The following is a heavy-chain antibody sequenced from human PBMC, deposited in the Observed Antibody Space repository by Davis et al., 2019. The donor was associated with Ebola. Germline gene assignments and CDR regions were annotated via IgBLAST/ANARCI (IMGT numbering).Heavy chain of an antibody. Sequence: GESLKISCAASGFTFDDYAMTWVRQAPGKGLEWVSTFGTSGDTFYADSVKGRFSISRDNSKNTLFLQMNSLRAEDTAVYYCAKDRIAILGYWGQGTLVTVSS. CDR2: FGTSGDT. D-gene: IGHD6-13*01. CDR3: AKDRIAILGY. V-gene: IGHV3-23*01. J-gene: IGHJ4*02. CDR1: GFTFDDYA.